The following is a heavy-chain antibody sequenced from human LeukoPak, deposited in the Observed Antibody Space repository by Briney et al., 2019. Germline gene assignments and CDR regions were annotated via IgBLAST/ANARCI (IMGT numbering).Heavy chain of an antibody. Sequence: GGSLRLSCAASGFTFSDYGMHWVRQAPGKGLEWVAVISYDGSNKYYADSVKGRFTISRDNSKNTLYLQMNSLRAEDTAVYYCAKVGGGSSWLNWFDPWGQGTLVTVSS. J-gene: IGHJ5*02. CDR2: ISYDGSNK. CDR3: AKVGGGSSWLNWFDP. D-gene: IGHD6-13*01. CDR1: GFTFSDYG. V-gene: IGHV3-30*18.